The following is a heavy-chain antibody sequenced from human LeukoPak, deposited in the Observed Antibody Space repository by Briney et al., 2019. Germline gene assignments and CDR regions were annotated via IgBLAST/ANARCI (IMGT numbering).Heavy chain of an antibody. J-gene: IGHJ4*02. CDR2: IYSGGNT. D-gene: IGHD2-15*01. Sequence: PGGSLRLSCTVSGFTVSSNSWSWVRQAPGTGLEWVSFIYSGGNTHSSDSVKGRFTISRDNSKNPLYLQMNSLRAEDTAIYYCARRAGEYSHHYDYWGQGTLVTVSS. CDR3: ARRAGEYSHHYDY. V-gene: IGHV3-53*01. CDR1: GFTVSSNS.